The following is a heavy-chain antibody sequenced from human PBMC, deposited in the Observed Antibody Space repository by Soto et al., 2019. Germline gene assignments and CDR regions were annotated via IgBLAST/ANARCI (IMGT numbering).Heavy chain of an antibody. CDR2: IWYDGSNK. CDR3: AREHSDSSGYPHDY. J-gene: IGHJ4*02. V-gene: IGHV3-33*08. D-gene: IGHD3-22*01. Sequence: LLLSSAASGFTFSSYPTHRVGQAPGKGLEWVAVIWYDGSNKYYADSVKGRFTISRDNSKNTLYLQMNSLRAEETAVYYCAREHSDSSGYPHDYWGQGTLVAVTS. CDR1: GFTFSSYP.